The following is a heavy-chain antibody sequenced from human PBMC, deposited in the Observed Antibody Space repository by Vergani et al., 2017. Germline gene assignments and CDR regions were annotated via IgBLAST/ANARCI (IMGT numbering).Heavy chain of an antibody. J-gene: IGHJ6*02. D-gene: IGHD1-26*01. Sequence: QVQLQESGPGLVKPSQTLSLTCTVSGGSISSGDYYWSWIRQPPGKGLEWIGYIYYSGSTYYNPSLKSRVTISVDTSKNQFSLKLSSVTAADTAVYYCARDRIVGATTMYYYYYGMDVWGQGTTVTVSS. CDR2: IYYSGST. CDR1: GGSISSGDYY. V-gene: IGHV4-30-4*01. CDR3: ARDRIVGATTMYYYYYGMDV.